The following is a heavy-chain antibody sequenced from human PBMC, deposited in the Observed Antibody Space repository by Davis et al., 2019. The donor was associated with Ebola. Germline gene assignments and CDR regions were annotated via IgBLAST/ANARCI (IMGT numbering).Heavy chain of an antibody. D-gene: IGHD3-3*01. CDR3: ARRSGPDY. J-gene: IGHJ4*02. Sequence: GESLKISCAASGFTFSDYAMHWVRQAPGKGLQWVAVISFDGSNEYTADSVKGRFTISRDNSKNTLYLQMNSLRAEDTAVYYCARRSGPDYWGQGTLVTVSS. V-gene: IGHV3-30-3*01. CDR1: GFTFSDYA. CDR2: ISFDGSNE.